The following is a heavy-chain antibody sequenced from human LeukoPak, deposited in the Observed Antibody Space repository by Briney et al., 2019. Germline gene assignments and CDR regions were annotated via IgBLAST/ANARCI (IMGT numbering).Heavy chain of an antibody. V-gene: IGHV3-23*01. CDR3: AKDLIAVAGEFDY. CDR2: ISGSGGST. CDR1: GFTFNSYG. Sequence: GGSLRLSCAASGFTFNSYGMHWVRQAPGKGLEWVSAISGSGGSTYYADSVKGRFTISRDNSKNTLYLQMNSLRAEDTAVYYCAKDLIAVAGEFDYWGQGTLVTVSS. J-gene: IGHJ4*02. D-gene: IGHD6-19*01.